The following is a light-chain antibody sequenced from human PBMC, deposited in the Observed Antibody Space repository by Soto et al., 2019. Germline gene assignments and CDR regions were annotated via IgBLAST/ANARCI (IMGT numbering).Light chain of an antibody. Sequence: EIVLTQSPATVSCAPLEKATLSCMASRSLSSNFLAWYQQKPGQAPRLLIYYSATRATGFPDRFSGSGSGTDFTLTIINLEPEDFAVYYCQQYDSSPWTFGQGTKVDIK. CDR2: YSA. J-gene: IGKJ1*01. CDR1: RSLSSNF. CDR3: QQYDSSPWT. V-gene: IGKV3-20*01.